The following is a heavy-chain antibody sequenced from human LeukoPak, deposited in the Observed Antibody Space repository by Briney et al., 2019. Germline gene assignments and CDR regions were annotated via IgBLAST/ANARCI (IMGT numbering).Heavy chain of an antibody. Sequence: ESLKLSCKGSGFRFTSDWIGWVRQMPGKGLEWMGIIYPDDSDTRYSPSFQGQVTISADKSINTTYLQWSSLKASDTAMYYCARHGKYFTGSHYFDYWGQGALVTVSS. D-gene: IGHD2-8*02. CDR1: GFRFTSDW. CDR2: IYPDDSDT. CDR3: ARHGKYFTGSHYFDY. V-gene: IGHV5-51*01. J-gene: IGHJ4*02.